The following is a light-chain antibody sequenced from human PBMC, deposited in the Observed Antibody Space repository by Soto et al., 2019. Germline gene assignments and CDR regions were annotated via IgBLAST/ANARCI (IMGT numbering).Light chain of an antibody. J-gene: IGKJ2*01. CDR1: QSISSSH. V-gene: IGKV3-20*01. CDR2: GAS. CDR3: EEWGSAPPRYT. Sequence: EIVLTQSQGTLSLSPGDRATLSCRASQSISSSHLAWYQQKPGQAPRLLIFGASTRAAGIPDRFSGSGSGTDFTLTISRLEPEDFAIYNCEEWGSAPPRYTFGQGTRLEIK.